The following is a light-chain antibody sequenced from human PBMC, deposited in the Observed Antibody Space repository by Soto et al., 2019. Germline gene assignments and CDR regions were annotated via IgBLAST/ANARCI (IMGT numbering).Light chain of an antibody. J-gene: IGKJ2*01. V-gene: IGKV1-33*01. CDR2: DAS. Sequence: DIQMTQSPSSLSASIGERVTMTCQASQDISNYLSWFQQKPGTAPKLLIYDASNLETGVSSRFSGSGSGTDFTLTISSLQSEDFAVYYCQHYGSSPPMYTFGQGTKLEIK. CDR1: QDISNY. CDR3: QHYGSSPPMYT.